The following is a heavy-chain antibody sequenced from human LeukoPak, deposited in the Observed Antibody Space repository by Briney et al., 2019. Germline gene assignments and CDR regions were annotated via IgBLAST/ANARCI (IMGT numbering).Heavy chain of an antibody. CDR1: GYTFTSYG. J-gene: IGHJ5*02. Sequence: ASVKVSCKASGYTFTSYGISWVRQAPGQGLEWMGWISAYNGNTNYAQKFQGRVIMTRDTSITTVYMELSGLRSDDTAIYYCARGDYYGSPKTVAAWGQGTLVTVS. V-gene: IGHV1-18*01. CDR3: ARGDYYGSPKTVAA. CDR2: ISAYNGNT. D-gene: IGHD3-10*01.